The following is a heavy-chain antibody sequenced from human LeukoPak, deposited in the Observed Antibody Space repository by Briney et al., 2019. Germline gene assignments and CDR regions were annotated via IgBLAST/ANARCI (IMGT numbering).Heavy chain of an antibody. Sequence: PSETLSLTCTVSGGSISSSSYYWGWIRQPPGKGLEWIGYIYYSVSTNYNPSLKSRVTISEDTSKNQFSLKLSSVTAADTAVYYCARVPRYCSGGSCYSEPYYYGMDVWGQGTTVTVSS. V-gene: IGHV4-61*05. CDR1: GGSISSSSYY. D-gene: IGHD2-15*01. CDR3: ARVPRYCSGGSCYSEPYYYGMDV. CDR2: IYYSVST. J-gene: IGHJ6*02.